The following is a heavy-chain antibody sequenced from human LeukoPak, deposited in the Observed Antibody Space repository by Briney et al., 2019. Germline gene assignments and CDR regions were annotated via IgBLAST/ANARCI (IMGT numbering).Heavy chain of an antibody. CDR3: ARVISYSGYDYWAFDY. CDR1: GYTFTDNY. Sequence: GASVKVSCKASGYTFTDNYIHWVRQAPGQGLEWMGWINPRSGGTSYGQKFQGRVTVTRDTSISTAYMELSSLRSEDTAVYYCARVISYSGYDYWAFDYWGQGTLVTISS. J-gene: IGHJ4*02. V-gene: IGHV1-2*02. D-gene: IGHD5-12*01. CDR2: INPRSGGT.